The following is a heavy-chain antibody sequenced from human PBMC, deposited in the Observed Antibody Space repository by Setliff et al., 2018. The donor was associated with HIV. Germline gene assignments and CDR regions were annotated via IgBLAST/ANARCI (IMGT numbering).Heavy chain of an antibody. J-gene: IGHJ6*04. V-gene: IGHV4-39*01. CDR2: VYYNGVT. D-gene: IGHD6-19*01. CDR3: ARHWGSGWYMAMDV. CDR1: GGSVRSNNYF. Sequence: KPSETLSLTCSVSGGSVRSNNYFWSWVRQPPGKGLLYIGTVYYNGVTYFNPSLKSRLTISVDTSKNQFSLKLSSLTAADTAVYYCARHWGSGWYMAMDVWGKGTTVTVSS.